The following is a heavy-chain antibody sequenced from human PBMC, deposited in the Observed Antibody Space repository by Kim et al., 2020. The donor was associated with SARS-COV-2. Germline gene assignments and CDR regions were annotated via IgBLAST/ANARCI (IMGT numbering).Heavy chain of an antibody. CDR1: GGSISSSSYY. CDR2: IYYSGST. CDR3: ARLRGYCSSTSCYHFD. V-gene: IGHV4-39*01. J-gene: IGHJ4*01. D-gene: IGHD2-2*01. Sequence: SETLSLTCTVSGGSISSSSYYWGWIRQPPGKGLEWIGSIYYSGSTYYNPSLKSRVTISVDTSKNQFSLKLSSVTAADTAVYYCARLRGYCSSTSCYHFD.